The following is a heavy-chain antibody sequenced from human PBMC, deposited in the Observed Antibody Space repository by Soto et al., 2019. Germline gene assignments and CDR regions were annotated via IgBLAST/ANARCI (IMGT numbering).Heavy chain of an antibody. Sequence: SVKVSCKASGGTFSSYAISWVRQAPGQGLEWMGGIIPIFGTANYAQKFQGRVTITADKSTSTAYMELSSLRSEDTAVYYCARGNSYGPYYYYGMDVWGQGTTVTVSS. V-gene: IGHV1-69*06. J-gene: IGHJ6*02. CDR1: GGTFSSYA. CDR2: IIPIFGTA. D-gene: IGHD5-18*01. CDR3: ARGNSYGPYYYYGMDV.